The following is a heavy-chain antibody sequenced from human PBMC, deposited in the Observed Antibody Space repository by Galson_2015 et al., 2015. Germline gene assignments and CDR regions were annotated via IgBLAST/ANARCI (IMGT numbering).Heavy chain of an antibody. V-gene: IGHV3-30-3*01. J-gene: IGHJ4*02. CDR2: ISYDGSNK. D-gene: IGHD6-6*01. CDR1: GFTFSRYA. CDR3: ARVGCDRGARAWGYFDY. Sequence: SLRLSCAASGFTFSRYAMHWVRQAPGKGLEWVAVISYDGSNKFYADSVKGRFTISRDNSKNTLYLQMNSLRPEDTAVYYCARVGCDRGARAWGYFDYWGQGTLVTVSS.